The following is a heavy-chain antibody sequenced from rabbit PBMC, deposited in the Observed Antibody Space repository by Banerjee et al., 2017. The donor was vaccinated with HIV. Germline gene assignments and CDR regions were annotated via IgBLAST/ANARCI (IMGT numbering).Heavy chain of an antibody. D-gene: IGHD4-1*01. Sequence: TLTCTASGFSLSSSYYMCWVRQAPGKGPEWIACIYAGSSGNTYYASWAKGRFTISKTSSTTVTLQMTSLTAADTATYFCARDLAGAIGWNFNLWGPGTLVTVS. CDR3: ARDLAGAIGWNFNL. CDR2: IYAGSSGNT. CDR1: GFSLSSSYY. V-gene: IGHV1S40*01. J-gene: IGHJ4*01.